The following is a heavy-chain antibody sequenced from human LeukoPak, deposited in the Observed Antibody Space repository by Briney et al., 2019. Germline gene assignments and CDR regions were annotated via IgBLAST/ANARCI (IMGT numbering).Heavy chain of an antibody. D-gene: IGHD2-15*01. J-gene: IGHJ4*02. CDR2: IRYDGSNK. V-gene: IGHV3-30*02. Sequence: GGSLRLSCAASGFTFSSYGMHWVRQAPGKGLEWVAFIRYDGSNKYYADSVKGRFTTSRDNSKNTLYLQMNSLRAEDTAVYYCAKSGGIVVVVAATIDYWGQGTLVTVSS. CDR1: GFTFSSYG. CDR3: AKSGGIVVVVAATIDY.